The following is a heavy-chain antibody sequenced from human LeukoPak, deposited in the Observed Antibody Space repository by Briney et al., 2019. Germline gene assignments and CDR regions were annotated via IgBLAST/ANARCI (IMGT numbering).Heavy chain of an antibody. D-gene: IGHD3-10*01. J-gene: IGHJ4*02. CDR2: ISYDGSNE. CDR3: TRVGYYSSGPFSYFDY. CDR1: GFTFSRYA. V-gene: IGHV3-30-3*01. Sequence: GGSLRLSCAASGFTFSRYAMHWVRQAPGKGLEWVAVISYDGSNEYYADSVKGRFTISRDSSENTLYLQMNRLRVEDTAVYYCTRVGYYSSGPFSYFDYWGQGTLVTVSS.